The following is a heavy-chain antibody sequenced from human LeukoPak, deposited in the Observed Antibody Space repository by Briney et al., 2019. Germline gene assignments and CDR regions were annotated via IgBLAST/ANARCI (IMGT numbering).Heavy chain of an antibody. CDR1: GFTFSNYG. CDR2: IVGRNGDT. Sequence: PGGSLRLSCAASGFTFSNYGMTWVRQAPGKGLEWVSTIVGRNGDTYYTDSVKGRFTISRDISKNTVYLQMSSLRGDDTAVYYCAKYGVVLPPGSHIPLWFDFWGQGSLVTVSS. V-gene: IGHV3-23*01. D-gene: IGHD2-15*01. J-gene: IGHJ5*01. CDR3: AKYGVVLPPGSHIPLWFDF.